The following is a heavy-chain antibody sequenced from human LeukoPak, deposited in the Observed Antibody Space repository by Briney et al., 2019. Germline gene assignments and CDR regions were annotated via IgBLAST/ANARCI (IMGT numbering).Heavy chain of an antibody. Sequence: GGSLRLSCAASEFTFNNYAMSWVRQAPGKGLEWVSAISDSGGSTYYADSVKGRFTISRDNSKNTLYLQLSSLRAEDTAVYYCAKDLLMLSQLWYDAFDIWGQGTMVTVSS. V-gene: IGHV3-23*01. J-gene: IGHJ3*02. D-gene: IGHD5-18*01. CDR2: ISDSGGST. CDR1: EFTFNNYA. CDR3: AKDLLMLSQLWYDAFDI.